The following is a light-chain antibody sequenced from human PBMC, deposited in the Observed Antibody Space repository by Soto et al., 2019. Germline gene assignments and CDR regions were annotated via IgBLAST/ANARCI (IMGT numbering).Light chain of an antibody. CDR2: DAS. Sequence: DIQMTQSPSSLSASVGDRVTITCRASQDISNYLNWYQQRPGKALKLLIYDASNLERGVPSRFSVTRSGSHFTFAITSLQPEDVATYYCQQSDSLPITFGQGTRLEI. CDR1: QDISNY. J-gene: IGKJ5*01. CDR3: QQSDSLPIT. V-gene: IGKV1-33*01.